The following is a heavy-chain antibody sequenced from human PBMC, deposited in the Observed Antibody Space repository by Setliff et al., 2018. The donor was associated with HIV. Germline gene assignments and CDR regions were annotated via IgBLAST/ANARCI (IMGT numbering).Heavy chain of an antibody. Sequence: SETLSLTCAVSSYSISSGCYWGWIRQPPGKGLEWIGSMYHTGSTYYSPSLNSRFTISVDKSKNQFSLKLRSETAADTAVYYWARQPLCNDYDWRSYYFDYWGQGSLVTVSS. D-gene: IGHD4-17*01. CDR2: MYHTGST. J-gene: IGHJ4*02. CDR3: ARQPLCNDYDWRSYYFDY. V-gene: IGHV4-38-2*01. CDR1: SYSISSGCY.